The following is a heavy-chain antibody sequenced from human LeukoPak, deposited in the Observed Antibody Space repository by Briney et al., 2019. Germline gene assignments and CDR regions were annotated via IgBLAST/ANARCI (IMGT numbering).Heavy chain of an antibody. J-gene: IGHJ4*02. CDR3: ARDLSYSHSPLGY. Sequence: KTSETLSLTCAVYGGSFSPYYWSWIRQPPGKGLEWIGYISYSGSTNYNPSLKSRVTISLDTSKNQFSLKLSSVTAADTAVYYCARDLSYSHSPLGYWGQGALVTVSS. D-gene: IGHD4-11*01. V-gene: IGHV4-59*01. CDR2: ISYSGST. CDR1: GGSFSPYY.